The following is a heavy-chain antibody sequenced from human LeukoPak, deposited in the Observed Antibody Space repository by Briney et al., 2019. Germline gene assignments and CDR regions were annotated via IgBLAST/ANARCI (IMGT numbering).Heavy chain of an antibody. V-gene: IGHV3-11*04. CDR3: ARDWHSSGWYLSRDAFDI. CDR2: ISGSGSTI. Sequence: GGSLRLSCAASGFTFSDYYMSWIRQAPGKGLEWVSYISGSGSTIYYADSVKGRFTISRDNAKNSLYLQMNSLRAEDTAVYYCARDWHSSGWYLSRDAFDIWGQGTMVTVSS. CDR1: GFTFSDYY. D-gene: IGHD6-19*01. J-gene: IGHJ3*02.